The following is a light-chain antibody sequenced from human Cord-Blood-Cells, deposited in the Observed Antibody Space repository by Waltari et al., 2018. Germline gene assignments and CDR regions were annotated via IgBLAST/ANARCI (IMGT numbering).Light chain of an antibody. CDR3: QQRSNWPPIT. J-gene: IGKJ5*01. CDR2: DAS. Sequence: EIVLTQSPATLFLSPGERATLSCRASQSVSSYLAWYQQKPGQAPRLLIFDASNRATGIPARISGSGSGTNYTPTISSLEHEDYAVYYCQQRSNWPPITFGQGTRLEIK. CDR1: QSVSSY. V-gene: IGKV3-11*01.